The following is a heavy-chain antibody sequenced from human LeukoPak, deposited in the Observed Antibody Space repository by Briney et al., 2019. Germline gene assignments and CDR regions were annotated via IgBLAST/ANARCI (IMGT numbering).Heavy chain of an antibody. D-gene: IGHD1-26*01. J-gene: IGHJ4*02. Sequence: SETLSLTCTVSGGSISSYYWSWIRQPPGKGLEWIGYIYYSGSTNYNPSLKSRVTISVDTSKNQFSLKLSSVTAADTAVYYCARGRDSGSYLTYYFDYWGQGTLVTVSS. CDR3: ARGRDSGSYLTYYFDY. V-gene: IGHV4-59*12. CDR2: IYYSGST. CDR1: GGSISSYY.